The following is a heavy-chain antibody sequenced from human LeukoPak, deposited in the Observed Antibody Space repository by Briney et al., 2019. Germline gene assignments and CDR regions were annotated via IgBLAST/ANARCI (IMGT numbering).Heavy chain of an antibody. J-gene: IGHJ4*02. Sequence: SETLSLTCTVSGGSISSGDYYWSWIRQPPGKGLEWIGYIYYSGSTYYNPSLKSRVTISVDTSKNQFSLKLSSVTAADTAVYYCARVGQAYYYGSGSFDYWGQGTLVTVSS. CDR2: IYYSGST. CDR1: GGSISSGDYY. V-gene: IGHV4-30-4*01. CDR3: ARVGQAYYYGSGSFDY. D-gene: IGHD3-10*01.